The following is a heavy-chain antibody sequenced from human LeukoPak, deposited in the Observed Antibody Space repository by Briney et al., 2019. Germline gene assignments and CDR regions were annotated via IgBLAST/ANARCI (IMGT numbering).Heavy chain of an antibody. CDR1: GFIFSSYG. D-gene: IGHD5-18*01. V-gene: IGHV3-33*03. J-gene: IGHJ6*02. CDR3: AKYPSPQNTAMASWYYGMDV. Sequence: GGSLRLSCAASGFIFSSYGMHWVRQAPGKGLEWVAVIWHDGSNRHYVDSVKGRFTISRDNPKSTLYLQMNSLRAEDTAVYYCAKYPSPQNTAMASWYYGMDVWGQGTTVTVSS. CDR2: IWHDGSNR.